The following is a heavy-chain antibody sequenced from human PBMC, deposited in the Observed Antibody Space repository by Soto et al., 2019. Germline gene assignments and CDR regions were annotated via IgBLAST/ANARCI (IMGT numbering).Heavy chain of an antibody. CDR1: GGTFSSYA. CDR3: ARDFSYGGGDYYGMDV. CDR2: IIPIFGTA. J-gene: IGHJ6*02. D-gene: IGHD3-10*01. Sequence: SVKVSCKASGGTFSSYAISWVRQAPGQGLEWMGGIIPIFGTANYAQKFQGRVTITADESTSTAYMELSSLRSEDTAVYYCARDFSYGGGDYYGMDVWGQGTTVTVSS. V-gene: IGHV1-69*13.